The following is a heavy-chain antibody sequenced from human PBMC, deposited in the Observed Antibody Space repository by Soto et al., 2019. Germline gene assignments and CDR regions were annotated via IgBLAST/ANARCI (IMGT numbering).Heavy chain of an antibody. J-gene: IGHJ5*02. CDR1: GGSISRYY. CDR2: IYYSGST. Sequence: SETRCLTCTVSGGSISRYYWSGSRQPPGKGLEWIGYIYYSGSTNYNPSLKSRVTISVDTSKNQFSLKLSSVTAADTAVYYCARFVLGYCSGGSCPPQYNWFDPWGQGTLVTVSS. CDR3: ARFVLGYCSGGSCPPQYNWFDP. D-gene: IGHD2-15*01. V-gene: IGHV4-59*08.